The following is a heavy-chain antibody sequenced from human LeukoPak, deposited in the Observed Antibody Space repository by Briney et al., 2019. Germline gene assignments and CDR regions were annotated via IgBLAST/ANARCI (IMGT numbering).Heavy chain of an antibody. Sequence: GGSLRLSCAASGFTFDDYAMHWVRQAPGKGLEWVSGISWNSGSIGYADSVKDRFTISRDNAKNSLYLQMNSLRAEDTALYYCAKSRSGWYVGFDYWGQGTLVTVSS. CDR3: AKSRSGWYVGFDY. CDR1: GFTFDDYA. V-gene: IGHV3-9*01. CDR2: ISWNSGSI. D-gene: IGHD6-19*01. J-gene: IGHJ4*02.